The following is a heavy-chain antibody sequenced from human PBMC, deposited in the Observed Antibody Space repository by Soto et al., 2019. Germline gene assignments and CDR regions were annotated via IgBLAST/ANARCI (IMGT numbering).Heavy chain of an antibody. D-gene: IGHD2-2*01. CDR1: GGTFSSYA. CDR2: IIAINGTA. Sequence: ASVKVSCKASGGTFSSYAISWVRQAPGQGLEWMGGIIAINGTANYAQKFQGRVTITRDTSASTAYMELSSLRSEDTAVYYCARVLRPLVPAAMMWDYWGQGTLVTVSS. J-gene: IGHJ4*02. CDR3: ARVLRPLVPAAMMWDY. V-gene: IGHV1-69*05.